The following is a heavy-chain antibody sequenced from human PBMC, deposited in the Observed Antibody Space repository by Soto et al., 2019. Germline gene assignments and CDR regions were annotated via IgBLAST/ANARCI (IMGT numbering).Heavy chain of an antibody. CDR2: IIPIFDTA. V-gene: IGHV1-69*12. J-gene: IGHJ6*02. CDR3: AGHSSGVPGYYYGMDV. Sequence: QVQLVQSGAEVKKPGPSVKVSCKASGGTFSSYAISWVRQAPGQGLEWMGGIIPIFDTADYAQKFQGRVTITADESTNTAYMELSSLRSEDTAVYYCAGHSSGVPGYYYGMDVWGQGTTVTVSS. CDR1: GGTFSSYA. D-gene: IGHD3-22*01.